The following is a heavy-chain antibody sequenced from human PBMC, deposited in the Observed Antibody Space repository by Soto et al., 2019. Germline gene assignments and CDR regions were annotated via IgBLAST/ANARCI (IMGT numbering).Heavy chain of an antibody. D-gene: IGHD4-17*01. CDR3: ARLAYGGEYYFDY. Sequence: ASVKVSCKASGYTFTGYYMHWVRQAPGQGLEWMGWINPNSGGTNYAQKFQGWVTMTRDTSISTAYMELSSLRSDDTAVYYCARLAYGGEYYFDYWGQGTLVTVSS. CDR1: GYTFTGYY. V-gene: IGHV1-2*04. J-gene: IGHJ4*02. CDR2: INPNSGGT.